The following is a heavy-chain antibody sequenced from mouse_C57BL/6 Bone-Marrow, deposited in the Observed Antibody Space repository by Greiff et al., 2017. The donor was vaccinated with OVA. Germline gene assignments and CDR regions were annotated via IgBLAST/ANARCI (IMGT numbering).Heavy chain of an antibody. CDR1: GFSLSTFGMG. CDR3: ARMNYYGSSWYFDV. CDR2: IWWDVDK. Sequence: QVTLKVSGPGILQPSQTLSLTCSFSGFSLSTFGMGVGWIRQPSGKGLEWLAHIWWDVDKYYNPALKRRLTISKDTSKNQVFLKIANVDTADTATYYCARMNYYGSSWYFDVWGTGTTVTVSS. V-gene: IGHV8-8*01. J-gene: IGHJ1*03. D-gene: IGHD1-1*01.